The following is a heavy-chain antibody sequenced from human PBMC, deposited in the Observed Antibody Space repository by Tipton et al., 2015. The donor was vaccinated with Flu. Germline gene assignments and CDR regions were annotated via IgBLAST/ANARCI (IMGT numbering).Heavy chain of an antibody. D-gene: IGHD4-17*01. CDR3: TKDRNGEGYFDY. V-gene: IGHV3-7*03. J-gene: IGHJ4*02. CDR1: EFTFSSYW. Sequence: VQLVQSGGGLVQPGGSLRLSCAASEFTFSSYWMSWVRQAPGKGLEWVANIKQDGSEINYVGSVKGRFTISRDNSANTLYLQMNSLRVEDTAMYYCTKDRNGEGYFDYWGQGALVTVSS. CDR2: IKQDGSEI.